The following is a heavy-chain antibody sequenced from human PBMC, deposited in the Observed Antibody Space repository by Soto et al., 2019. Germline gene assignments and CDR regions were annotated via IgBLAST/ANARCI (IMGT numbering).Heavy chain of an antibody. J-gene: IGHJ6*02. D-gene: IGHD6-13*01. V-gene: IGHV5-51*01. CDR3: ARMAAEGYYYYGMDV. CDR2: IYPGDSDT. Sequence: GESLKISCQGSGYRFTNYWIGWVRQMPEKGLEWMGIIYPGDSDTRYSPSFQGQVTISADKSINTANLQWSSLKASDTAIYYCARMAAEGYYYYGMDVWGQGTAVTVSS. CDR1: GYRFTNYW.